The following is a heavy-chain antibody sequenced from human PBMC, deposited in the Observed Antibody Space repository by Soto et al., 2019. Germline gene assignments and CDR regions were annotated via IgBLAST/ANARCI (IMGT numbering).Heavy chain of an antibody. J-gene: IGHJ4*02. Sequence: SETLSLTCAVSSGSISSSNWWSWVRQPPGKGLEWIGEIYHSGSTNYNPSLKSRVTISVDKSKNQFSLKLSSVTAADTAVYYCARVGYCSGGSCFYFDYWGQGTLVTVSS. CDR3: ARVGYCSGGSCFYFDY. CDR1: SGSISSSNW. D-gene: IGHD2-15*01. CDR2: IYHSGST. V-gene: IGHV4-4*02.